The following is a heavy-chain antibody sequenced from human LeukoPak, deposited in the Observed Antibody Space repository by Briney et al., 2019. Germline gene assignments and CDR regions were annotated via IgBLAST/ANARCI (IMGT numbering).Heavy chain of an antibody. CDR3: ARDQTERATVVVPAATYYYYGMDV. CDR1: GYTFTGYY. D-gene: IGHD2-2*01. V-gene: IGHV1-2*02. CDR2: INPNSGGT. J-gene: IGHJ6*02. Sequence: ASVKVSCKASGYTFTGYYMHWVRQAPGQGLEWMGWINPNSGGTNYAQKFQGRVTMTSDTSISTAYMELSRLRSDDTAVYYCARDQTERATVVVPAATYYYYGMDVWGQGTTVTVSS.